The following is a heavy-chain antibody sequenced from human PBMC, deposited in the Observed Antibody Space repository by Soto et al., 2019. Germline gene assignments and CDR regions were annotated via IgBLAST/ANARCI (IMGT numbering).Heavy chain of an antibody. Sequence: PSQTLSLTCVGSGDTVSSNSVAWNWVRQSPSRGLEWLGRTYYRSRWYSDYAVSVRSRIDINADTSKNQVSLQLNSVTPEDTAVYYCARSEEDSDYYYYGMDFWGQGTTVTVSS. D-gene: IGHD2-15*01. CDR2: TYYRSRWYS. J-gene: IGHJ6*02. CDR3: ARSEEDSDYYYYGMDF. V-gene: IGHV6-1*01. CDR1: GDTVSSNSVA.